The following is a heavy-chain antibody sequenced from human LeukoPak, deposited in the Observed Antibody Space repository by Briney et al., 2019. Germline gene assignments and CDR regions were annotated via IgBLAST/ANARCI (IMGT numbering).Heavy chain of an antibody. CDR3: ASALQGGFDY. Sequence: PSETLSLTCTVSGGSISSYYWTWVRQPPGKGLEWIGYIYYSGSTNYNASIKSRVTMSIDTSKNQFSLQLSSVTGADTAVYYCASALQGGFDYWGQGTLVTVSA. CDR2: IYYSGST. J-gene: IGHJ4*02. V-gene: IGHV4-59*01. D-gene: IGHD2-15*01. CDR1: GGSISSYY.